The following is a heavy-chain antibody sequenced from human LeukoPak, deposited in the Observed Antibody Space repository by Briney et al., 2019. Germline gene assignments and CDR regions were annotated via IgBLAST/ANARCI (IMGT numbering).Heavy chain of an antibody. CDR2: IYTSGST. Sequence: NPSQTLSLTCTVSGGSISSGSYYWSWIRQPAGKGLEWIGRIYTSGSTNYNPSLKSRVTISVDTSKNQFSLKLSSVTAADTAVYYCARTNWNDHGYYYYYYYYMDVWGKGTTVTVSS. V-gene: IGHV4-61*02. CDR3: ARTNWNDHGYYYYYYYYMDV. J-gene: IGHJ6*03. D-gene: IGHD1-20*01. CDR1: GGSISSGSYY.